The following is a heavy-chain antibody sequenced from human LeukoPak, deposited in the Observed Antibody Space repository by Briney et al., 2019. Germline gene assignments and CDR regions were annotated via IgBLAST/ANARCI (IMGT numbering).Heavy chain of an antibody. CDR3: TKEASEGSRFSYGYFHE. V-gene: IGHV1-18*01. CDR1: GYTFISYG. Sequence: ASVKVSCKASGYTFISYGINWVRQAPGQGLEWMGWISPYNGNTNYPQKFQGRVTMTTDTSTSTTSMELKSLGSGDTAVYYCTKEASEGSRFSYGYFHEWGQGTLVTVSS. CDR2: ISPYNGNT. D-gene: IGHD5-18*01. J-gene: IGHJ4*02.